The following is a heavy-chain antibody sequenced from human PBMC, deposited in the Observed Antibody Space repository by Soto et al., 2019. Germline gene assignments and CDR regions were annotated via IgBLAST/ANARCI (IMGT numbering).Heavy chain of an antibody. J-gene: IGHJ3*02. CDR2: ISSSSSTI. CDR3: ASSSGSYFVRAIDI. CDR1: GFTFSSYS. Sequence: PGESLKISCAASGFTFSSYSMNWVRQAPGKGLEWVSYISSSSSTIYYADSVKGRFTISRDNAKNSLYLQMNSLRDEDTAVYYCASSSGSYFVRAIDIWGQGTMVTVSS. V-gene: IGHV3-48*02. D-gene: IGHD1-26*01.